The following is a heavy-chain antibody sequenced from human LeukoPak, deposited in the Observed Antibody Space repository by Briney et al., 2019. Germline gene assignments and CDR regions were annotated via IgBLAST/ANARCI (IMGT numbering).Heavy chain of an antibody. CDR2: IYYTGST. CDR3: TRDGSDYFDS. J-gene: IGHJ4*02. V-gene: IGHV4-39*07. D-gene: IGHD5-12*01. Sequence: SETLSLTCSVSGDSISTSRFYWGWVRQAPGTGLEWVGSIYYTGSTYYSPSLKGRVTISMDTPKNQFSLKLPSVTAADTAVYYCTRDGSDYFDSWGQGTLGTVAS. CDR1: GDSISTSRFY.